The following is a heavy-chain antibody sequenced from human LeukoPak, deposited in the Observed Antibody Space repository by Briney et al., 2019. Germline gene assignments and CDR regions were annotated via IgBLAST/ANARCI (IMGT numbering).Heavy chain of an antibody. J-gene: IGHJ3*02. CDR2: IGASGGST. CDR3: AKGQIAVAAPDAFDI. D-gene: IGHD6-19*01. Sequence: GGSLRLSCATSGFTFSSYAMSWVRQAPGKGLEWVSGIGASGGSTYYADSVKGRFTISRDNSKNTLYLQMNSLRAEDTAVYYCAKGQIAVAAPDAFDIWGQGTMVTVSS. V-gene: IGHV3-23*01. CDR1: GFTFSSYA.